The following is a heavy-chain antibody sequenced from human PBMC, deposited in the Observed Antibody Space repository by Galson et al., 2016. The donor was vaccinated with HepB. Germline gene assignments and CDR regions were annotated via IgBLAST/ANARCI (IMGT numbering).Heavy chain of an antibody. CDR3: AIWEWGLPPC. D-gene: IGHD1-26*01. J-gene: IGHJ4*02. CDR2: ISHDGSEK. Sequence: SLRLSCAASGFTLKFYGMHWVRQAPGKGLQWVAVISHDGSEKYYADSVKGRFNISRDNLKNTLYLEMSSLRAEDTAVYYCAIWEWGLPPCWGQGTLVTVSS. V-gene: IGHV3-30*03. CDR1: GFTLKFYG.